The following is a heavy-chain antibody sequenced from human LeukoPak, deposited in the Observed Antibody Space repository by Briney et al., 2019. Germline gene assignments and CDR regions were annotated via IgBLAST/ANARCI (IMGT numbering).Heavy chain of an antibody. CDR1: GYTFTGYY. J-gene: IGHJ4*02. V-gene: IGHV1-2*02. Sequence: ASVKVSCKASGYTFTGYYIHWVRQAPGQGLEWMGWINPNTGGTNYAQKFQGRVTMTRDTSISTAYVELSSLTSDDTAVYYCSRLTIAAATNYWGQGTVVTVSS. CDR3: SRLTIAAATNY. CDR2: INPNTGGT. D-gene: IGHD6-13*01.